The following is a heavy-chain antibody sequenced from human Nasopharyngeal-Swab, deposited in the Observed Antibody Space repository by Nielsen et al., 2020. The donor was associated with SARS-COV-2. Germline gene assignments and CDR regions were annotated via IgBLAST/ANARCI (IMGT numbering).Heavy chain of an antibody. V-gene: IGHV3-74*01. Sequence: GGSLRLSCAAPGFTFSSHWMHWVRQPPGKGLVWVSRIDSDGGATTYADSVKGRFTISRDNAKNTLYLQMNSLRAEDTAVYYCTRGRRIAPPVPASWGQGTLVTVSS. D-gene: IGHD2-21*01. J-gene: IGHJ5*02. CDR3: TRGRRIAPPVPAS. CDR2: IDSDGGAT. CDR1: GFTFSSHW.